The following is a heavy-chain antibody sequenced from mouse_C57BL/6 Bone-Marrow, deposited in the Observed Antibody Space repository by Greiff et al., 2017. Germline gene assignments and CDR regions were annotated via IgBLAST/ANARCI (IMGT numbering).Heavy chain of an antibody. V-gene: IGHV1-69*01. Sequence: QVQLQQPGAELVMPGASVKLSCKASGYTFTSYWMHWVKQRPGQGLEWIGEIDPSDSYTNYNQKFKGKSTLTVDKSSSTAYMQLSSLTTEDSAVYYCAREDLQDFFAYWGQGTLVTVSA. J-gene: IGHJ3*01. CDR3: AREDLQDFFAY. CDR2: IDPSDSYT. CDR1: GYTFTSYW. D-gene: IGHD5-1*01.